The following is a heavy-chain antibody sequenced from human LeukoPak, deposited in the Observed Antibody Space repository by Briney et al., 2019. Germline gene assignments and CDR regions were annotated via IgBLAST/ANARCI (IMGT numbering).Heavy chain of an antibody. Sequence: GGSLRLSCAASGFTFANHAMSWVRQTPGKGLEWVSAISGGGDITYYADSVTGRFTISRDNSKDTLFLQMHSLRPGDSAVYYCVREDTPATANYWGQGTLVTISS. V-gene: IGHV3-23*01. CDR3: VREDTPATANY. CDR1: GFTFANHA. D-gene: IGHD2-21*02. J-gene: IGHJ4*02. CDR2: ISGGGDIT.